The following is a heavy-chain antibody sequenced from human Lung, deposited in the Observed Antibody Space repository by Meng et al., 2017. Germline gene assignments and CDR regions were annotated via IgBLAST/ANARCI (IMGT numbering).Heavy chain of an antibody. D-gene: IGHD2-15*01. CDR3: ARDQGGAGGY. J-gene: IGHJ4*02. V-gene: IGHV4-34*01. CDR2: INHRGRT. Sequence: QVQLQRWGAGEVKPPETLSLTCAVYVGSFSGYQWNWIRQSPGKGREWSGDINHRGRTNYNPSLKSRVTISVNTSKNQFSLKLSSVTAADTAVYYCARDQGGAGGYWGQGTLVTVSS. CDR1: VGSFSGYQ.